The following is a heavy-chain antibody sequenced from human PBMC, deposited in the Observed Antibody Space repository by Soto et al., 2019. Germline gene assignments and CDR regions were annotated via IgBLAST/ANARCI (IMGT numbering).Heavy chain of an antibody. CDR3: TRGQYSTSYYYYYYGMDV. V-gene: IGHV1-69*01. J-gene: IGHJ6*02. CDR2: IIPIFGTA. CDR1: GGIFTSYA. D-gene: IGHD2-21*01. Sequence: QVQLVQPGAEVKKPGSSVKVSCKASGGIFTSYAFSWVRQAPGQGLEGMGGIIPIFGTARDEQKFKGRVTITAEDATITASMELSSLGSDATAVYYWTRGQYSTSYYYYYYGMDVWGQGTTVTVSS.